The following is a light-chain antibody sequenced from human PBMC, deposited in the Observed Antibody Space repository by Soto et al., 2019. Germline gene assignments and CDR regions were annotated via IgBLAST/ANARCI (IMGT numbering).Light chain of an antibody. J-gene: IGLJ1*01. CDR2: EVS. CDR1: SSDVGSYNL. V-gene: IGLV2-23*02. CDR3: CSYAGSSTFYV. Sequence: HSALTQPASVSGSPGQSITISCTGTSSDVGSYNLVSWYQQHPGKAPKLMIYEVSKRPSGVSNRFSGSKSGNTASLTISGLQAEDEADYYCCSYAGSSTFYVFGNGTKVIVL.